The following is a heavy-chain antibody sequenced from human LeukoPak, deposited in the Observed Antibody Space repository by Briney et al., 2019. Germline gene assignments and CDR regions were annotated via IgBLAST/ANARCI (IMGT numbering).Heavy chain of an antibody. D-gene: IGHD2-2*01. CDR2: ISAYNGNT. V-gene: IGHV1-18*01. CDR1: GYTFTSCG. J-gene: IGHJ4*02. Sequence: ASVKVSCKASGYTFTSCGISWVRQAPGQGLEWMGWISAYNGNTNYAQKLQGRVTMTTDTSTSTAYMELRSLRSDDTAVYYCARTPARYCSSTSCRILDYWGQGTLVTVSS. CDR3: ARTPARYCSSTSCRILDY.